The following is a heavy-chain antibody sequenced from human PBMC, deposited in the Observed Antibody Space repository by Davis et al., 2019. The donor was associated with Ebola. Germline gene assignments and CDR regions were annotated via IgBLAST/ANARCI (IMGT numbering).Heavy chain of an antibody. CDR1: GGSFSGYY. CDR3: ARRPGGGEFVVLASAIFGFDC. CDR2: INHSGST. V-gene: IGHV4-34*01. J-gene: IGHJ4*02. D-gene: IGHD2-2*01. Sequence: MPSETLSLTCAVYGGSFSGYYWSWIRQPPGKGLEWIGEINHSGSTNYNPSLKSRVTISVDTSKNQFSLRLSSVTAADTAVYYCARRPGGGEFVVLASAIFGFDCWGQGTLVTVSS.